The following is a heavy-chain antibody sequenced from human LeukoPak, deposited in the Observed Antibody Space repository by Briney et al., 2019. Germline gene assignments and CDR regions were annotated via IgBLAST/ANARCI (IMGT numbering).Heavy chain of an antibody. J-gene: IGHJ4*02. D-gene: IGHD3-22*01. CDR1: GFTFSSYS. Sequence: GGSLRPSCAASGFTFSSYSMNWVRQAPGKGLEWVSYISSSSSTIYYADSVKGRFTISRDNAKNSLYLQMNSLRAEDTAVYYCARDTYYYDSSGYSDGDYWGQGTLVTVSS. CDR2: ISSSSSTI. V-gene: IGHV3-48*01. CDR3: ARDTYYYDSSGYSDGDY.